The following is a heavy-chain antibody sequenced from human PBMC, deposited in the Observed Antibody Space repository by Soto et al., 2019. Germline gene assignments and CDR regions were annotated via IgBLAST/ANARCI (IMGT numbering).Heavy chain of an antibody. Sequence: GASVKVSCKASGYTFTSYAMHWVRQAPGQRLEWMGWINAGNGNTKYSQKFQGRVTITRDTSASPAYMELSSLSAEDTAVYYCARHKYHSSGPSAYWGQGTLVTVSS. CDR3: ARHKYHSSGPSAY. CDR1: GYTFTSYA. J-gene: IGHJ4*02. CDR2: INAGNGNT. V-gene: IGHV1-3*01. D-gene: IGHD3-22*01.